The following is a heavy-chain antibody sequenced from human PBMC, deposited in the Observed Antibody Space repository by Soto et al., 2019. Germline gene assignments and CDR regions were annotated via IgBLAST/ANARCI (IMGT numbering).Heavy chain of an antibody. V-gene: IGHV1-18*01. CDR3: ARTYAPDYGGWDYYYYMDV. Sequence: GASVKVSCKASGYTFTSYGISWVRQAPGQGLEWMGWISAYNGNTNYAQKLQGRVTMTTDTSTSTAYMELRSLRSDDTAVYYCARTYAPDYGGWDYYYYMDVWGKGTTVTVSS. CDR1: GYTFTSYG. D-gene: IGHD4-17*01. CDR2: ISAYNGNT. J-gene: IGHJ6*03.